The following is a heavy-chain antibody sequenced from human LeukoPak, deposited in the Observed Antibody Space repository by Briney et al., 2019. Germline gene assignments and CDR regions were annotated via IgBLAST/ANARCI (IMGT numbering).Heavy chain of an antibody. V-gene: IGHV4-34*01. J-gene: IGHJ4*02. CDR2: INHSGST. Sequence: SETLSLTCAVYGGSFSGYYWGWIRQPPGKGLEWIGEINHSGSTNYNPSLKSRVTISVDTSKNQFSLKLSSVTAADTAVYYCAGRSGSYPLLFDYWGQGTLVTVSS. CDR3: AGRSGSYPLLFDY. CDR1: GGSFSGYY. D-gene: IGHD3-10*01.